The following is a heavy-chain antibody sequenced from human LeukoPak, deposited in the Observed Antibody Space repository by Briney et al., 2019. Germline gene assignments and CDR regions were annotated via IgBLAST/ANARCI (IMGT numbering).Heavy chain of an antibody. D-gene: IGHD3-3*01. Sequence: PSETLSLTCTVSGGAISTYYWSWIRQPPGKGLEWIGYISYSGSTKYHPSLKSRVTMSVDTSNQFSLKLSSVTAADTALYYCARGLRFLEWSHDAFDIWGQGTTVTVSS. CDR3: ARGLRFLEWSHDAFDI. V-gene: IGHV4-59*01. J-gene: IGHJ3*02. CDR1: GGAISTYY. CDR2: ISYSGST.